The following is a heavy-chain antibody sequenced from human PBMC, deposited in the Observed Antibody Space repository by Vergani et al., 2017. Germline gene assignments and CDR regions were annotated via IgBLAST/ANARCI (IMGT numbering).Heavy chain of an antibody. CDR2: ISSDGGST. Sequence: EVQLLESGGDLVQPGGSLRLSCAASGFTFSTYAMTWVRQAPGKGLEWVSTISSDGGSTYYADSVKGRFTISRDNSKNTLSLQMNSLTAEDTAVYYCAGALRFLKAGGYMDVWGRGTTVTVSS. J-gene: IGHJ6*03. CDR3: AGALRFLKAGGYMDV. CDR1: GFTFSTYA. D-gene: IGHD3-3*01. V-gene: IGHV3-23*01.